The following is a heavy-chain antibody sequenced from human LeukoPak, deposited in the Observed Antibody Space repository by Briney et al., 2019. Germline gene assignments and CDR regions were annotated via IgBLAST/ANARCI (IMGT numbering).Heavy chain of an antibody. CDR3: ARQDGQWLVRGYYYYGMDV. Sequence: GESLKISCKGSGYSFTSYWIGWVRQMPGKGLEWMGIIYPGDSDTRYSPSFQGQDTISADKSISTAYLQWSSLKVSDTAMYYCARQDGQWLVRGYYYYGMDVWGQGTTVTVSS. CDR1: GYSFTSYW. D-gene: IGHD6-19*01. V-gene: IGHV5-51*01. CDR2: IYPGDSDT. J-gene: IGHJ6*02.